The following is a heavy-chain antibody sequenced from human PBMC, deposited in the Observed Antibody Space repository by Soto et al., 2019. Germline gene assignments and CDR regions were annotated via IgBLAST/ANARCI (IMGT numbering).Heavy chain of an antibody. CDR2: IRSKANSYAT. V-gene: IGHV3-73*01. CDR3: TRDALDYCSGGSCYSPSFLNTYYYYMDV. J-gene: IGHJ6*03. CDR1: GFTFSGSA. D-gene: IGHD2-15*01. Sequence: GGSLRLSCASSGFTFSGSAMHWVRQASGKGLEWVGRIRSKANSYATAYAASVKGRFTISRDDSKNTAYLQMNSLKTEDTAVYYCTRDALDYCSGGSCYSPSFLNTYYYYMDVWGKGTTVTVSS.